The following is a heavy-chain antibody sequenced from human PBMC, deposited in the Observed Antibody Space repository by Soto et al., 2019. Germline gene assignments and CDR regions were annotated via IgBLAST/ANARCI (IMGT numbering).Heavy chain of an antibody. CDR1: GFTFSNYA. V-gene: IGHV3-23*01. J-gene: IGHJ6*03. D-gene: IGHD3-10*01. CDR3: ARGGPLITSYYYYYMDV. CDR2: ITGRSSST. Sequence: PGGSLRLSCEASGFTFSNYAMNWVRQAPGKGLEWVSSITGRSSSTYYADSVRGRFTISRDNSKNTLYLQMTSLRAEDTAVYYCARGGPLITSYYYYYMDVWGKGTTVTVSS.